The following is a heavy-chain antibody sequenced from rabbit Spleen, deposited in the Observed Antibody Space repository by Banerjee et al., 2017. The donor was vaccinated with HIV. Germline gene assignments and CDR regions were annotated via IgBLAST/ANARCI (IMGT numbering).Heavy chain of an antibody. CDR3: ARDTGSSFSSYGMDL. V-gene: IGHV1S45*01. CDR2: IETGSSGFT. J-gene: IGHJ6*01. D-gene: IGHD8-1*01. Sequence: QEQLVESGGGLVQPEGSLTLTCKASGFDFSSNAMCWVRQAPGKGLEWIACIETGSSGFTYSATWAKGRFTCSKTSSTTVTLQMTSLTVADTATYFCARDTGSSFSSYGMDLWAQGPSSP. CDR1: GFDFSSNA.